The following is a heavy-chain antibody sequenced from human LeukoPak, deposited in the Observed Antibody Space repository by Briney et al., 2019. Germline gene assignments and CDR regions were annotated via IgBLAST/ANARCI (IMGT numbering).Heavy chain of an antibody. CDR1: GGSISSSSYY. Sequence: SETLSLTCTVSGGSISSSSYYWGWIRQPPGKGLEWIGSIYYSGSTYYNPSLKSRVTISVDTSKNQFSLKLSSVTAADTAVYYCARRVYDSSGYSTCYFDYWGQGTLVTVSS. CDR2: IYYSGST. CDR3: ARRVYDSSGYSTCYFDY. V-gene: IGHV4-39*01. J-gene: IGHJ4*02. D-gene: IGHD3-22*01.